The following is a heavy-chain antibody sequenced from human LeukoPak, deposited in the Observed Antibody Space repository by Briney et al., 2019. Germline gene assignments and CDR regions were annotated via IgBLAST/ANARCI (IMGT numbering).Heavy chain of an antibody. Sequence: SETLSLTCAVYGGSFSGYYWSRIRQPPGKGLEWIGEINHSGSTNYNPSLKSRVTISVDTSKNQFSLKLSSVTAADTAVYYCATLCSGGSCYGGTDYWGQGTLVTVSS. J-gene: IGHJ4*02. CDR3: ATLCSGGSCYGGTDY. CDR2: INHSGST. CDR1: GGSFSGYY. D-gene: IGHD2-15*01. V-gene: IGHV4-34*01.